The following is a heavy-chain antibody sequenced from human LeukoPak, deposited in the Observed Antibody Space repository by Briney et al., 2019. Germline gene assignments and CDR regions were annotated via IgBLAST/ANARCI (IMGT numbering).Heavy chain of an antibody. CDR1: RFTFSSYW. V-gene: IGHV3-7*01. D-gene: IGHD3-10*01. CDR2: IKQDGSEK. Sequence: GGSLRLSCAASRFTFSSYWMGWVRQAPGKGLEWVANIKQDGSEKYYVDSVKGRFTISRDNAKNSLYLQMNSLRAEDTAVYYCARIRMVRGVIIWGQGTLVTVSS. CDR3: ARIRMVRGVII. J-gene: IGHJ4*02.